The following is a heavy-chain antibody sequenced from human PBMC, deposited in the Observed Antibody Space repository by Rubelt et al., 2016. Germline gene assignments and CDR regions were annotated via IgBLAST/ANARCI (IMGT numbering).Heavy chain of an antibody. D-gene: IGHD2-8*01. CDR1: GDSISNYY. CDR2: MYYSGST. CDR3: ARGAGYCTYDGVCSTKDNWFDP. V-gene: IGHV4-59*12. J-gene: IGHJ5*02. Sequence: QVQLQESGPGLVKPSATLSLTCTVSGDSISNYYWSWIRQPPGKGLEWIGYMYYSGSTNYNPSLKSRITTSVDTSKNQFSLNLNSVTAADTAVYYWARGAGYCTYDGVCSTKDNWFDPWGQGTLVTVSS.